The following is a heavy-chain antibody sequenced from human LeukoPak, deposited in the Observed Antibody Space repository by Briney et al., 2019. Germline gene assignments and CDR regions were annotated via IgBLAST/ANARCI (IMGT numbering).Heavy chain of an antibody. CDR1: GFTFSTYN. J-gene: IGHJ4*02. CDR2: ISYSGTI. V-gene: IGHV3-48*04. D-gene: IGHD2-2*01. Sequence: GGSLRLSCAASGFTFSTYNMNWVRQAPGKGLEWVSYISYSGTIYYADSVKGRFTISRDNAKNTLYLQMNNLRAEDTAMYYCARDRYPAAREFDYWGQGTLVTVSS. CDR3: ARDRYPAAREFDY.